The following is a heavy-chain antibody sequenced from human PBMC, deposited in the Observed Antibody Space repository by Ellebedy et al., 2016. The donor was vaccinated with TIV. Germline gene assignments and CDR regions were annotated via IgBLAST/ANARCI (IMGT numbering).Heavy chain of an antibody. CDR1: GYTLTELS. J-gene: IGHJ1*01. V-gene: IGHV1-24*01. D-gene: IGHD3-9*01. CDR2: FDPEDGET. CDR3: AIALRYFDWLRGLGYFQH. Sequence: AASVKVSCKVSGYTLTELSMHWVRQAPGKGLEWMGGFDPEDGETIYAQKFQGRVTMTEDTSTDTAYMELSSLRSEDTAVYYCAIALRYFDWLRGLGYFQHWGQGTLVTVSS.